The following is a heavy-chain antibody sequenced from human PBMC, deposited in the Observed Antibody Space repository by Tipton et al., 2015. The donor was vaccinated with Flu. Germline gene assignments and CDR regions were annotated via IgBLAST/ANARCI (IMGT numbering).Heavy chain of an antibody. CDR2: IRHDESDK. Sequence: SGFTFSGYGMHWVRQAPGKGLEWVAFIRHDESDKYYADSVKGRCTISRDNSKNALYLLINSLRPEDTAVYYCAKDGWDTSGWYPFDYWGQGTLVTVSS. CDR3: AKDGWDTSGWYPFDY. V-gene: IGHV3-30*02. D-gene: IGHD6-19*01. CDR1: GFTFSGYG. J-gene: IGHJ4*02.